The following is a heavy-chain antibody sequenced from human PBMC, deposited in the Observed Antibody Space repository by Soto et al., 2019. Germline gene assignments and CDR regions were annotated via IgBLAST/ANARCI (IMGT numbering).Heavy chain of an antibody. D-gene: IGHD3-22*01. CDR2: ISYDGSNK. Sequence: PGGSLRLSCAASGFTFSSYAMHWVRQAPGKGLEWVAVISYDGSNKYYADSVKGRFTISRDNAKNTLYLQMNSLRAEDTAAYYCARVYYDSSGYYSDAFDIWGQGTMVTVSS. V-gene: IGHV3-30-3*01. CDR3: ARVYYDSSGYYSDAFDI. J-gene: IGHJ3*02. CDR1: GFTFSSYA.